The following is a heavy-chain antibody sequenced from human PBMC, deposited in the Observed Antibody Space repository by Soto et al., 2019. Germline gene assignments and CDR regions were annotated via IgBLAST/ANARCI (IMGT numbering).Heavy chain of an antibody. CDR1: GFTFSDYY. CDR3: AKDLPGIAAAGLGYYFDY. V-gene: IGHV3-23*01. D-gene: IGHD6-13*01. CDR2: ISGSGGST. Sequence: PGGSLRLSCAASGFTFSDYYMSWIRQAPGKGLEWVSAISGSGGSTYYADSVKGRFTISRDNSKNTLYLQMNSLRAEDTAVYYCAKDLPGIAAAGLGYYFDYWGQGTLVTVSS. J-gene: IGHJ4*02.